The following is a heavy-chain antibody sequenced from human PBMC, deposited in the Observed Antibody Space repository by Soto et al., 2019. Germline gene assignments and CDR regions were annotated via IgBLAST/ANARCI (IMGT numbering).Heavy chain of an antibody. Sequence: ASVKVSCKVSGYTLTELSMHWVRQAPGKGLEWMGGFDPEDGETIYAQKFQGRVTMTADESTSTAYMELSSLRSEDTAVYYCARGKLRYYYGSGSQSGRFDPWGQGTLVTVSS. J-gene: IGHJ5*02. V-gene: IGHV1-24*01. CDR2: FDPEDGET. CDR3: ARGKLRYYYGSGSQSGRFDP. D-gene: IGHD3-10*01. CDR1: GYTLTELS.